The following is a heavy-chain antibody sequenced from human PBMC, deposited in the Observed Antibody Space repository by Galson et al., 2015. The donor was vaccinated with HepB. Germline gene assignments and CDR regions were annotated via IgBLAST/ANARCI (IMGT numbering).Heavy chain of an antibody. Sequence: SVKVSCKVSGYTLTELSMHWVRQAPGKGLEWMGGFDPEDGETIYAQKFQGRVTMTEDTSTDTAYMELSSLRSEDTAVYYCATATGAVAVTVAFDIWGQGTMVTVSS. CDR1: GYTLTELS. J-gene: IGHJ3*02. V-gene: IGHV1-24*01. D-gene: IGHD6-19*01. CDR2: FDPEDGET. CDR3: ATATGAVAVTVAFDI.